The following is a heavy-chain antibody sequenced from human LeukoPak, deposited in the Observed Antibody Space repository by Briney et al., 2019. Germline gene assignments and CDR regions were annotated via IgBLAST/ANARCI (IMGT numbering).Heavy chain of an antibody. CDR1: GGSISSRPYD. V-gene: IGHV4-39*01. CDR3: ARHPPSDAFDI. Sequence: PSETLSLTCTVSGGSISSRPYDWGWIRQPPGKGLEYIGSISYSGSTYYNPSLRSRVTISVDTSKNQFSLKLSSVTAADTAVYYCARHPPSDAFDIWGQGTMVTVSS. J-gene: IGHJ3*02. CDR2: ISYSGST.